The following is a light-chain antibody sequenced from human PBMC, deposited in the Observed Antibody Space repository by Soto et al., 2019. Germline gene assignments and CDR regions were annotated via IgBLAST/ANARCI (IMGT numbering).Light chain of an antibody. J-gene: IGLJ3*02. CDR1: SSNIGNNY. CDR3: GTWDNSLTVWV. Sequence: QSELTQPPSVSAAPGQKVTISCSGSSSNIGNNYVSWYQNLPGTAPKLLIYENNKRPSGIPDRFSGSKSGTSATLGITGLQTGDGATYYYGTWDNSLTVWVFGGGTKLTVL. CDR2: ENN. V-gene: IGLV1-51*02.